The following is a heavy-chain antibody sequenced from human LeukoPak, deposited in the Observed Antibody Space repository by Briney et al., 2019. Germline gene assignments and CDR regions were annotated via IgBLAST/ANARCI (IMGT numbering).Heavy chain of an antibody. V-gene: IGHV3-23*01. D-gene: IGHD3-10*01. J-gene: IGHJ4*02. CDR2: ISGNGGTT. CDR3: AKEGSALWFGELSYYFDY. CDR1: GFDFSAYG. Sequence: PGRSLRLSCAASGFDFSAYGINWVRQAPGKGLEWVSSISGNGGTTSHADSVKGRFTISRDNFYNTVYLQMNGLRAEDTAVYYCAKEGSALWFGELSYYFDYWGQGTLVTVSS.